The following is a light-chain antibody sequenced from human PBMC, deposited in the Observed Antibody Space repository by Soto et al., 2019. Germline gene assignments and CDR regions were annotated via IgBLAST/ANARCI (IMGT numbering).Light chain of an antibody. Sequence: EIVLTQSPDTLSLSPGERATLSCRASQSLSSSYLAWYQHKPGQPPRLLIYGAFNRAAGIPARFSGSGSGTDFTLTISSLEPEDSAVYYCQQRNIWPPVTFGQGTRLEIK. J-gene: IGKJ5*01. V-gene: IGKV3D-20*02. CDR3: QQRNIWPPVT. CDR1: QSLSSSY. CDR2: GAF.